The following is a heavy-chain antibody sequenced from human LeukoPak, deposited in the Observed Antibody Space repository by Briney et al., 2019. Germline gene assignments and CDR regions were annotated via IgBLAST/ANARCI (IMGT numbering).Heavy chain of an antibody. D-gene: IGHD3-22*01. Sequence: ASVKVSCKASGYTFTGYYMHWVRQAPGQGLEWMGWINPNSGGTNYAQKFQGRVTMTRDTSISTAYMELSRLRSDDTAVYYCARDRRPHYYDRRDAFDIWGQGTMVTVSS. J-gene: IGHJ3*02. CDR3: ARDRRPHYYDRRDAFDI. CDR2: INPNSGGT. CDR1: GYTFTGYY. V-gene: IGHV1-2*02.